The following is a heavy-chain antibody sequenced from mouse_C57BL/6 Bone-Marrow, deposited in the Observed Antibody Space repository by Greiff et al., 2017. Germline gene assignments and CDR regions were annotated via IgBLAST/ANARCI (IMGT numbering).Heavy chain of an antibody. D-gene: IGHD2-3*01. CDR2: ISYDGSN. CDR3: ARDPGGLLPLYYFDY. Sequence: EVQLQESGPGLVKPSQSLSLTCSVTGYSITSGYYWNWIRQFPGNKLEWMGYISYDGSNNYNPSLKNRISITRDTSKNQFFLKLNSVTTEDTATYYCARDPGGLLPLYYFDYWGQGTTLTVSS. CDR1: GYSITSGYY. J-gene: IGHJ2*01. V-gene: IGHV3-6*01.